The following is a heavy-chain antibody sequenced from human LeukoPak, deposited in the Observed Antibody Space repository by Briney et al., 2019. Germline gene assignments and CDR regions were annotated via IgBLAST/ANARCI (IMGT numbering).Heavy chain of an antibody. J-gene: IGHJ4*02. CDR3: ARVSGYDWESFYDY. D-gene: IGHD5-12*01. Sequence: SETLSLTCTVSGASLISYYWGWIRQPPGKGLEWIGNIYYGGSTNNNPSLKSRVTKSVDTSKNQFSLKLSSVTAADTAVYYCARVSGYDWESFYDYWGQGTLVTVSS. CDR2: IYYGGST. V-gene: IGHV4-59*01. CDR1: GASLISYY.